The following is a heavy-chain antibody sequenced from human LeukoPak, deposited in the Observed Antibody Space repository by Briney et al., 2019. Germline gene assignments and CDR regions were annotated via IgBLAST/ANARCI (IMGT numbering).Heavy chain of an antibody. V-gene: IGHV6-1*01. CDR2: TYYRSKWYN. CDR1: GDSVSSNSAA. Sequence: SQTISLTCAISGDSVSSNSAAWNWIRQYPSRGLEWLGRTYYRSKWYNGYTVSLKSRITINPDTSKNQFSLQLNSVTPEDTAVYFCVRSGRDGYLDYWGQGTLVTVSS. D-gene: IGHD5-24*01. CDR3: VRSGRDGYLDY. J-gene: IGHJ4*02.